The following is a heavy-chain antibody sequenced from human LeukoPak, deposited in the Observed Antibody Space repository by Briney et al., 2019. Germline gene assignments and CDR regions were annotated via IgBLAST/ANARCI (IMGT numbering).Heavy chain of an antibody. D-gene: IGHD3-3*01. CDR3: ARDCNDFWSGYLYQGYYYYYGMDV. CDR2: ISAYNGNT. Sequence: GASVKVSCKASGYTFTSYGISWVRQAPGQGLEWMGWISAYNGNTNYAQKLQGRVTMTTDTSTSTAYMELRSLRSDDTAVYYCARDCNDFWSGYLYQGYYYYYGMDVWGQGTTVTVSS. CDR1: GYTFTSYG. J-gene: IGHJ6*02. V-gene: IGHV1-18*01.